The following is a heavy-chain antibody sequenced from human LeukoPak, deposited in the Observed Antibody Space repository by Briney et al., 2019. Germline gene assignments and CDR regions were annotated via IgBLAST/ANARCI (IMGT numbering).Heavy chain of an antibody. CDR3: ARGPRGYSYGYAPRLDY. V-gene: IGHV4-39*01. D-gene: IGHD5-18*01. Sequence: PSETLSLTCTVSGGSISSSSYYWGWIRQPPGKGLEWIGSIYYSGSTYYNPSLKSRVTISVDTSKNQFSLKLSSVTAADTAVYYCARGPRGYSYGYAPRLDYWGQGTLVTVSS. CDR1: GGSISSSSYY. J-gene: IGHJ4*02. CDR2: IYYSGST.